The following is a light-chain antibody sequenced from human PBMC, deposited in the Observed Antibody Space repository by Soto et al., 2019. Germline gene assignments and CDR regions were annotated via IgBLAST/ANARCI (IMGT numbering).Light chain of an antibody. CDR3: QQRSDWPPIT. CDR2: DAS. Sequence: TVLTQSPATRSLSPGERASLSCRASQSVGDYLAWYQQKPGQAPRLLIYDASNRAAGVPYRFRGSGSGTDFTLTISSVEPEDFGVYYCQQRSDWPPITFGQGTRREIK. CDR1: QSVGDY. J-gene: IGKJ5*01. V-gene: IGKV3-11*01.